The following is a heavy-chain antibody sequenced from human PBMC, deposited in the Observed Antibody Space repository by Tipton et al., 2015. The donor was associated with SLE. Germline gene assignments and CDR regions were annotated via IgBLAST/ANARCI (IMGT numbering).Heavy chain of an antibody. CDR1: GGSISSYY. J-gene: IGHJ5*02. CDR2: LYQSGST. D-gene: IGHD5-24*01. V-gene: IGHV4-59*01. CDR3: ARDQEMASGENRFDP. Sequence: TLSLTCTVSGGSISSYYWSWIRQPPGKGLEWIGYLYQSGSTNYNPSLKSRVTILEDTSNNQFSLKITSVSAADTAVYYCARDQEMASGENRFDPWGQGTLVTVS.